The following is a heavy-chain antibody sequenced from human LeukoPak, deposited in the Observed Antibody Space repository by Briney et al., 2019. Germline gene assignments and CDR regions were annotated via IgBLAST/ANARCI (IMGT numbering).Heavy chain of an antibody. V-gene: IGHV3-30*18. Sequence: GGSLRLSCAASGFTFSSYGMHWVRQAPGKGLEWVAVISYDGSNKYYADSVKGQFTISRDNSINTLYLQMNSLRADDAAVYYCAKPFRDCSSATCYVSFDYWGQGTLVTVSS. CDR2: ISYDGSNK. CDR1: GFTFSSYG. J-gene: IGHJ4*02. CDR3: AKPFRDCSSATCYVSFDY. D-gene: IGHD2-2*01.